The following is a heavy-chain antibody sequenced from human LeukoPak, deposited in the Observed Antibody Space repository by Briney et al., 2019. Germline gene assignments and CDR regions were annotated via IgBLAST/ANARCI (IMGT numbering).Heavy chain of an antibody. CDR2: IYYSGST. CDR3: ARRSPYYYMDV. D-gene: IGHD6-6*01. J-gene: IGHJ6*03. CDR1: GGSFSGYY. Sequence: SETLSLTCAVYGGSFSGYYWSWIRQPPGKGLEWIGYIYYSGSTNYNPSLKSRVTISVDTSKNQFSLKLSSVTAADTAVYYCARRSPYYYMDVWGKGTTVTISS. V-gene: IGHV4-59*01.